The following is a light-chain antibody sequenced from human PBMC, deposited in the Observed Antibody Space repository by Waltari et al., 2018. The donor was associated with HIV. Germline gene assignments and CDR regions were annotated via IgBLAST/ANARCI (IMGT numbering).Light chain of an antibody. CDR3: QGWDSSTPI. CDR2: QDA. J-gene: IGLJ2*01. CDR1: KLGDKY. Sequence: SSELTQPPSVSVPPGQTAIITCSGDKLGDKYASWYQQRPGQSPVLVIYQDAKRPSGIPERFSGSNSGNTATLTISGTQPMDEADYYCQGWDSSTPIFGGGTNLSVL. V-gene: IGLV3-1*01.